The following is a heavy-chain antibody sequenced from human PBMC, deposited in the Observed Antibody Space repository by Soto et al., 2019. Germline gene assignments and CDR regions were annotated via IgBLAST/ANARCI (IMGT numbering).Heavy chain of an antibody. Sequence: PGGSLRLSCAASGFTFDDYGMSWVRQAPGKGLEWVSGINWNGGSTGYADSVKGRFTISRDNAKNSLYLQMNSRRAEDTALYYCAGGYCSSTSCYFYYGMDVWGQGPTVTVSS. CDR3: AGGYCSSTSCYFYYGMDV. CDR2: INWNGGST. J-gene: IGHJ6*02. CDR1: GFTFDDYG. V-gene: IGHV3-20*04. D-gene: IGHD2-2*03.